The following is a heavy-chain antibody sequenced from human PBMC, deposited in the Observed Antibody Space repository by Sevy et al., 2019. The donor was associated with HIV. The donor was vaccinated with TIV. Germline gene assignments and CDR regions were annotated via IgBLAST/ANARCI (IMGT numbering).Heavy chain of an antibody. J-gene: IGHJ6*02. CDR2: ISGSGGST. D-gene: IGHD2-2*01. V-gene: IGHV3-23*01. CDR3: AKDKYQLLFHRYGMDV. CDR1: GFTFSSYA. Sequence: GGSLRLSCAASGFTFSSYAMSWVRQAPGKGLEWVSAISGSGGSTYYADSVKGRFTISRDNSKNTLYLQMNSLRAEDTAVYYCAKDKYQLLFHRYGMDVRGQGTTVTVSS.